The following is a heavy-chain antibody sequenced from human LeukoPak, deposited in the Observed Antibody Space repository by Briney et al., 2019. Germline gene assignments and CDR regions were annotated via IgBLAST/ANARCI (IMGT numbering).Heavy chain of an antibody. CDR1: GSTFSSYG. CDR2: ISYDGSNK. D-gene: IGHD6-19*01. J-gene: IGHJ6*02. CDR3: AKDRAVAAYYYYGMDV. Sequence: GGSLRLSCAASGSTFSSYGMHWVRQAPGKGLEWVAVISYDGSNKYYADSVKGRFTISRDNSKNTLYLQMNSLRAEDTAVYYCAKDRAVAAYYYYGMDVWGQGTTVTVSS. V-gene: IGHV3-30*18.